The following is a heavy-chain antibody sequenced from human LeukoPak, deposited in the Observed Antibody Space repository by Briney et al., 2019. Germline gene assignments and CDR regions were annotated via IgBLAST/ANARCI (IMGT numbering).Heavy chain of an antibody. Sequence: PSETLSLTCAVYGGSFSGYYWSWIRQPPGKGLEWIGEINHSGSTNYNPSLKSRVTISVDTSKNQFSLKLSSVTAADTAVYYCARGRVPPYYYYGMDVWGQGTTVTVSS. V-gene: IGHV4-34*01. CDR1: GGSFSGYY. D-gene: IGHD5/OR15-5a*01. CDR3: ARGRVPPYYYYGMDV. J-gene: IGHJ6*02. CDR2: INHSGST.